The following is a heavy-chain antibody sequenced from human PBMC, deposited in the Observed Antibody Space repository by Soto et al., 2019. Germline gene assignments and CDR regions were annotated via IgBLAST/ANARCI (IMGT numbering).Heavy chain of an antibody. D-gene: IGHD2-15*01. J-gene: IGHJ3*02. V-gene: IGHV3-23*01. CDR1: GFTFNRYA. CDR3: ARRSPSWAFDI. CDR2: INAGGDNT. Sequence: GGSLRLSCAASGFTFNRYAMSWVRQAPGKGLEWVSGINAGGDNTNYADSVKGRFTFSRDNSKNTLYLQMNSLRAEDTAVYYCARRSPSWAFDIWGQGTMVTVSS.